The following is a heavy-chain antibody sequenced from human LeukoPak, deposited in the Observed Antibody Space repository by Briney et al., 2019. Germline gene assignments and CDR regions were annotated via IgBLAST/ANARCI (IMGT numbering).Heavy chain of an antibody. CDR3: VKGRRYNILTGFWHNDAFDI. Sequence: LSGGSLRLSCGASGFTFSSYGMHWVRQAPGKGLEWVAFIRYDGSNKYYADSVEGRFTISRDNSKNTMYFQMKSLRAEDTAVYYCVKGRRYNILTGFWHNDAFDIWGQGTMVTVSS. D-gene: IGHD3-9*01. V-gene: IGHV3-30*02. J-gene: IGHJ3*02. CDR1: GFTFSSYG. CDR2: IRYDGSNK.